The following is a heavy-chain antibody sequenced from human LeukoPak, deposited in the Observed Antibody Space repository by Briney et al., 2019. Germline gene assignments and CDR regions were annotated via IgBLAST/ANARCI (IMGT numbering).Heavy chain of an antibody. Sequence: SSETLSLTCAVYGGSFSGYYWSWIRQPPGKGLEWIGEINHSGSTSYNPSLKSRVTISVDTSKNQFSLKLSSVTAADTAVYYCARGLRRYCSGGSCPRAPIDYWGQGTLVTVSS. D-gene: IGHD2-15*01. V-gene: IGHV4-34*01. J-gene: IGHJ4*02. CDR2: INHSGST. CDR1: GGSFSGYY. CDR3: ARGLRRYCSGGSCPRAPIDY.